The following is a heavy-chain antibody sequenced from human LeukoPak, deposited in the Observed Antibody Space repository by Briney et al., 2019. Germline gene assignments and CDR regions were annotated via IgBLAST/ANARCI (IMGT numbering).Heavy chain of an antibody. CDR3: ASSVSELERPEFRPYNWFDP. V-gene: IGHV1-69*06. J-gene: IGHJ5*02. D-gene: IGHD1-1*01. CDR1: GGTFSSYA. CDR2: IIPIFGTA. Sequence: ASVKVSCKASGGTFSSYAISWVRQAPGQGLEWMGGIIPIFGTANYAQNFQGRVTITADKSTSTAYMELSSLRSEDTAVYYYASSVSELERPEFRPYNWFDPWGQGTLVSVSS.